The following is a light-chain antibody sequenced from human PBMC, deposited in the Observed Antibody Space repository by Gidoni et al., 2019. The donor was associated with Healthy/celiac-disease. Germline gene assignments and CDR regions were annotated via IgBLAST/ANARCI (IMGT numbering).Light chain of an antibody. Sequence: IQMTPSPSSLSASIGDRDTITCRASQSISSYLNWYQQKQGKAPTLLIYAASSLQSGVPSRFSGSGSGTDFTPTISSLQPEDFATYYCQQSYSTPRTFGQGTKVEIK. CDR3: QQSYSTPRT. V-gene: IGKV1-39*01. CDR2: AAS. J-gene: IGKJ1*01. CDR1: QSISSY.